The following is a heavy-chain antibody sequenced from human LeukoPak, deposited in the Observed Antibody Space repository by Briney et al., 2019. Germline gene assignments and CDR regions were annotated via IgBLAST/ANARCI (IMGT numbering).Heavy chain of an antibody. CDR2: FSYEGSNK. Sequence: GGSLRLSCAASEFIFSDSAMHWVRQAPGKGLEWVAIFSYEGSNKYYADSVKGRFTISRDNPKNTLYLQMNNLRAGDTAVYFCAKRGVVIRVILVGFHKEAYYFDSWGQGALVTVSS. V-gene: IGHV3-30*07. CDR3: AKRGVVIRVILVGFHKEAYYFDS. CDR1: EFIFSDSA. D-gene: IGHD3-22*01. J-gene: IGHJ4*02.